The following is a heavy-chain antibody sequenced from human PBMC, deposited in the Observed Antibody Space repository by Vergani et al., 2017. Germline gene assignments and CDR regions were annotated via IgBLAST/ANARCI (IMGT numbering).Heavy chain of an antibody. CDR1: GDSISSGAHY. CDR3: AGMGGCGEGDALRIGWFGS. Sequence: QVQLQESGPGLVKPSQTLSLTCSVSGDSISSGAHYWNWIRQHPGKGLEWIGYTYSTGSTHHNPSLRRRINMSVDTSKNQFSLKLNSVTAADTAMYYCAGMGGCGEGDALRIGWFGSWGPGVLVAVSS. J-gene: IGHJ5*01. CDR2: TYSTGST. V-gene: IGHV4-31*03. D-gene: IGHD2-21*01.